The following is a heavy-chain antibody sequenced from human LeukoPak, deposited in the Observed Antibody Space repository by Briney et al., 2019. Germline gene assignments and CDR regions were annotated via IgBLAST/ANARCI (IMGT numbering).Heavy chain of an antibody. J-gene: IGHJ4*02. D-gene: IGHD4-17*01. CDR1: GFTFSSYG. CDR3: TRHLGDDDYGDFNDY. V-gene: IGHV3-73*01. CDR2: IRSELSGYVT. Sequence: PRGSLRLSCAASGFTFSSYGMHWVRQASGKGLEWVGRIRSELSGYVTAYAASVKGRFTISRDDSKNTAYLQMNSLENEDTAVYYCTRHLGDDDYGDFNDYWGQGILVTVSS.